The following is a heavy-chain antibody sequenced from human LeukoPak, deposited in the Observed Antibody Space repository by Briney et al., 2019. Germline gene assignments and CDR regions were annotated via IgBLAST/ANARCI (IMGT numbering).Heavy chain of an antibody. V-gene: IGHV3-43*01. J-gene: IGHJ4*02. Sequence: QPGGSLRLSCAASGFTFDDYTMHWVRQAPGKGLEWVSLISWDGGSTYYADSVKGRFTISRDNSENTLYLEMNSLRAEDTAVYYCVRGSYGAYDYWGQGSLVTVSS. CDR3: VRGSYGAYDY. CDR1: GFTFDDYT. CDR2: ISWDGGST. D-gene: IGHD4-17*01.